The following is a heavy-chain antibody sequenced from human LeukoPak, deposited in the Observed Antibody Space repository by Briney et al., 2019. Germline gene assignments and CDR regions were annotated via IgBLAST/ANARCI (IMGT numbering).Heavy chain of an antibody. V-gene: IGHV3-21*01. CDR2: ISSSSSYI. D-gene: IGHD1-26*01. CDR1: GFTFSSYS. CDR3: ARAPLVGPRWDFDY. J-gene: IGHJ4*02. Sequence: GGSLRLSCAASGFTFSSYSMNWVRQAPGKGLEWVSSISSSSSYIYYADSVKGRFTISRDNAKDSLYLQMNSLRAEDTAVYYCARAPLVGPRWDFDYWGQGTLVTVSS.